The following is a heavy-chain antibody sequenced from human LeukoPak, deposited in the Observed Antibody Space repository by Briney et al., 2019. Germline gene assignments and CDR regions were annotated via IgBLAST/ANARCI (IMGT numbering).Heavy chain of an antibody. Sequence: GRSLRLSCGAYGFSFRDDYMDWVRQAPGKGLEWVGRIRNKANKYITDYAASVEGRFTISRDDSKNSLSLQRRSLKTGDTAVYYCARVTARSIDYWGQGTLVTVSS. CDR2: IRNKANKYIT. CDR1: GFSFRDDY. D-gene: IGHD2-21*02. J-gene: IGHJ4*02. V-gene: IGHV3-72*01. CDR3: ARVTARSIDY.